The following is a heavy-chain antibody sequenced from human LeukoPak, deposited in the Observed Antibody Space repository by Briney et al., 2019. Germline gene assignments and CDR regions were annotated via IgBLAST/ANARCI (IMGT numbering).Heavy chain of an antibody. CDR1: GFAFSRYG. CDR3: AKATSIGYSYFDY. V-gene: IGHV3-23*01. Sequence: GGSLRLSCAASGFAFSRYGMSWVRQAPGKGLEWVSGISGSGGTTHYADSVKGRFTISRDNSKNTLFLQMNSLRAEDTAGFYCAKATSIGYSYFDYWGQGTLVTVSS. D-gene: IGHD3-22*01. CDR2: ISGSGGTT. J-gene: IGHJ4*02.